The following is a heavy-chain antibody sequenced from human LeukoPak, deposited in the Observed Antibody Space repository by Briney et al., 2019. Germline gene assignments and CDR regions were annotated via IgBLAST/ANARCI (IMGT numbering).Heavy chain of an antibody. V-gene: IGHV3-30-3*01. CDR3: VRARMETTVNLGGY. CDR2: LSYDGSKK. Sequence: HPGGSLRLSCAASGFTFSSYAMHWVRQAPGKGLEWVAVLSYDGSKKYYADSVKGRFTSSRDNSKKTLYVQMNSLRAEDTAVYYCVRARMETTVNLGGYWGQGTLVTVSS. J-gene: IGHJ4*02. D-gene: IGHD4-17*01. CDR1: GFTFSSYA.